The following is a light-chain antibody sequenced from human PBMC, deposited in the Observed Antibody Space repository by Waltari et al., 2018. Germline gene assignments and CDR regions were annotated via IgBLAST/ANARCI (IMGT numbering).Light chain of an antibody. CDR1: NIGSKS. J-gene: IGLJ3*02. V-gene: IGLV3-21*04. CDR3: QVWDSSSDHSLWV. Sequence: SYVLTQPPSVSVAPGTTARITCGGNNIGSKSVHWYQQKPGQAPVLVIYYDSDRPSGIPERFSGSNSGNTATLTISRVEAGDEADYYCQVWDSSSDHSLWVFGGGTKLTVL. CDR2: YDS.